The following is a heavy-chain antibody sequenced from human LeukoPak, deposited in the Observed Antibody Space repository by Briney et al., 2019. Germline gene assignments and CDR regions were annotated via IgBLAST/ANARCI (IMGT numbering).Heavy chain of an antibody. CDR2: ISAYNGNT. J-gene: IGHJ6*03. CDR1: GYTFTSYG. CDR3: ARTPALYFEIYYYYMDV. Sequence: GASVKVSCKASGYTFTSYGISWVRQAPGQGLEWMGWISAYNGNTNYGQKLQGRVAMTTDTSTSTAYMEVRSLRSDDTAVYYCARTPALYFEIYYYYMDVWGKGTTVTVSS. D-gene: IGHD3-16*01. V-gene: IGHV1-18*01.